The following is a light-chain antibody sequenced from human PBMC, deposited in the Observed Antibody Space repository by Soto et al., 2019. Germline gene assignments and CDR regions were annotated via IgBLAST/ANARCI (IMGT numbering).Light chain of an antibody. CDR1: QSVSSY. J-gene: IGKJ1*01. CDR2: DAS. V-gene: IGKV3-11*01. Sequence: EIVFTQSPATLSLSPGERLTLSCRASQSVSSYLACYQQKPGQSPRLLIYDASNRATGIPARFSGSGSGTDFTLTISSLEPEDFAAYYCQQRSNWPPWTFGQGTKVDIK. CDR3: QQRSNWPPWT.